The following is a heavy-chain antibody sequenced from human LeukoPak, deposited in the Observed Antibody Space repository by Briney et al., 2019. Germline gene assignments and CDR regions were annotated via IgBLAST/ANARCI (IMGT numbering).Heavy chain of an antibody. V-gene: IGHV4-34*01. CDR3: ASGAYSYYYMDV. CDR2: INHSGNT. J-gene: IGHJ6*03. Sequence: SETLSLTCAVYGGSFSGYYWSWIRQPPGKGLEWIGEINHSGNTNSNPSPKSRVTISVDATKNHFSLKLSSVTAADTAVYYCASGAYSYYYMDVWGKGTTVTISS. CDR1: GGSFSGYY. D-gene: IGHD1-26*01.